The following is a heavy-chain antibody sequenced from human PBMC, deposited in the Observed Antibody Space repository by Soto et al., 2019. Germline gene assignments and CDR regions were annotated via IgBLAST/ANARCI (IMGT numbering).Heavy chain of an antibody. CDR3: ARDPWELLAFDI. CDR2: IWYDGSNK. Sequence: QVQLVESGGGVVQPGRSLRLSCAASGFTFSSYGMHWVRQAPGKGLEWVAVIWYDGSNKYYADSVKGRITISRDNSKNTLYLKMNSLRAEDTAVYYCARDPWELLAFDIWGQGTMVTVSS. J-gene: IGHJ3*02. D-gene: IGHD1-26*01. V-gene: IGHV3-33*01. CDR1: GFTFSSYG.